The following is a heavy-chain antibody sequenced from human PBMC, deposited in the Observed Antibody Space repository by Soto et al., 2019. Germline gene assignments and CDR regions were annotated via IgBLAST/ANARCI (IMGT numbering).Heavy chain of an antibody. CDR1: GYTFNMYY. CDR3: AREGAAAARMFDN. V-gene: IGHV1-46*02. Sequence: QVQLVQSGAEVRNPGASVKLSCKASGYTFNMYYMHWVRQAPGQGLEWMGVINPNGDTTTYAQRVQGRLTMTRDTSTSTVYMDLTSLRSEDTAVYYCAREGAAAARMFDNWGQGTLVTVSS. CDR2: INPNGDTT. J-gene: IGHJ4*02. D-gene: IGHD6-13*01.